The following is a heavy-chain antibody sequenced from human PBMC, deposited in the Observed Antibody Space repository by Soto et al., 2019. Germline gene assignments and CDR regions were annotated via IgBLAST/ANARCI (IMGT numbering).Heavy chain of an antibody. CDR2: INPKTGGT. CDR3: ARLGTQNGYDN. CDR1: GYTFIDYY. V-gene: IGHV1-2*04. D-gene: IGHD1-1*01. Sequence: ASVKVSCKTSGYTFIDYYMHWVRQAPGRGLEWMGWINPKTGGTDSAQKFQGWVTMTRDTSISTAYMELGRLTSDDTAVYFCARLGTQNGYDNWGQGTLVTVSS. J-gene: IGHJ4*02.